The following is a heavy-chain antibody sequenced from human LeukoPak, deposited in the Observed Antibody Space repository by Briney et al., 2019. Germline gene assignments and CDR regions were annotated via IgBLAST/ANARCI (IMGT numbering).Heavy chain of an antibody. J-gene: IGHJ6*02. CDR1: GYTLTELS. V-gene: IGHV1-24*01. Sequence: SVKVSCKVSGYTLTELSMHWVRQAPGKGLEWMGGFDPEDGETIYAQKFQGRVTMTEDTSTDTAYMELSSLRSEDTAVYYCATGNSGYDYPRYYYGMDVWGQGTTVTVSS. CDR2: FDPEDGET. D-gene: IGHD5-12*01. CDR3: ATGNSGYDYPRYYYGMDV.